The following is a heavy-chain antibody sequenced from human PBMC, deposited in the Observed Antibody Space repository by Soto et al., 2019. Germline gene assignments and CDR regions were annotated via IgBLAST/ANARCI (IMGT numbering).Heavy chain of an antibody. CDR3: AHRGYDSSGYLNWFDP. CDR1: GFSVSTSGVA. V-gene: IGHV2-5*02. D-gene: IGHD3-22*01. CDR2: IYWDDDK. J-gene: IGHJ5*02. Sequence: QITLKESGPPLVKPTQTLTLTCTCSGFSVSTSGVAVGWIRQPPGKALEWLALIYWDDDKRYSPSLKSRLAITEDTSKHQVVLTMTNMDPVDTATYYCAHRGYDSSGYLNWFDPWGQGTLVTVSS.